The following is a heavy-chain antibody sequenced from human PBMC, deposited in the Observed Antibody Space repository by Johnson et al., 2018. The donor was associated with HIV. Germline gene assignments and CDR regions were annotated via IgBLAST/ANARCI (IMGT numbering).Heavy chain of an antibody. J-gene: IGHJ3*02. CDR1: GFTFSSYG. D-gene: IGHD2-21*02. V-gene: IGHV3-23*04. Sequence: VQLVESGGGLVQPGGSLRLSCAASGFTFSSYGMSWVRQAPGKGLEWVSGVTGTGGDTYYAESVKGRFTISRDNSKNTLYLQMNSLRAEDTAVYYCARLFVVTATYDAFDIWGQGTMVTVSS. CDR3: ARLFVVTATYDAFDI. CDR2: VTGTGGDT.